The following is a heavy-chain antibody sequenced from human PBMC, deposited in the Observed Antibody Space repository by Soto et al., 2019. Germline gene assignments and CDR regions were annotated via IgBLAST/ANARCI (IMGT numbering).Heavy chain of an antibody. J-gene: IGHJ4*02. D-gene: IGHD2-15*01. CDR2: INPNSGDT. V-gene: IGHV1-2*02. Sequence: ASVKVSCKASGYSFTGHSWHWVRQAPGQGLEWMGWINPNSGDTNYVQRFQGRVTMTWKTSISTAFMELTRLTSDDTAVYYCARVETLPWGQGTLVTVS. CDR1: GYSFTGHS. CDR3: ARVETLP.